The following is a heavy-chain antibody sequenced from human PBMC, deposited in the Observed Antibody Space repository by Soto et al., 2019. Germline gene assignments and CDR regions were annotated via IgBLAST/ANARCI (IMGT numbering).Heavy chain of an antibody. CDR3: AREAVATIRGYYYGMDV. D-gene: IGHD5-12*01. V-gene: IGHV4-31*03. CDR2: IYYSGST. J-gene: IGHJ6*02. CDR1: GGSISSGGYY. Sequence: QVQLQESGPGLVKPSQTLSLTCTVSGGSISSGGYYWSWIRQHPGKGLEWIGYIYYSGSTYYNPSLKSRVTISVDTSKNQFSLKLSSVTAADTAVYYCAREAVATIRGYYYGMDVWGQGTTVTVSS.